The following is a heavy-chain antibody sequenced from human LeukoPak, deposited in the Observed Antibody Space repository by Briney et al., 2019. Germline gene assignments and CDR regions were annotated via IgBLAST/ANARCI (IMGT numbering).Heavy chain of an antibody. V-gene: IGHV4-34*01. CDR1: GGSFSGYY. D-gene: IGHD2-15*01. J-gene: IGHJ4*02. CDR2: INHSGST. CDR3: ASEVVAATLDY. Sequence: SETLSLTCAVYGGSFSGYYWSWIRQPPGKGLEWIGEINHSGSTNYNPSLKSRVTISVDTSKNQFSLKLSSGTAADTAVYYCASEVVAATLDYWGQGTLVTVSS.